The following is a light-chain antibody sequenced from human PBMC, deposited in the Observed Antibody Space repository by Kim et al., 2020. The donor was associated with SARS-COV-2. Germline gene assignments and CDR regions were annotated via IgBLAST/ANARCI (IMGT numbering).Light chain of an antibody. J-gene: IGLJ1*01. CDR1: SSDVGGYNY. Sequence: QSITISCTGTSSDVGGYNYVSWYQQHPRKAPKRMIYDVSNRPSGVSKRFSGSKSGNTASLTISGLQAEDEADEYCSSYTSSSTLYVFGTGTKVTVL. V-gene: IGLV2-14*03. CDR3: SSYTSSSTLYV. CDR2: DVS.